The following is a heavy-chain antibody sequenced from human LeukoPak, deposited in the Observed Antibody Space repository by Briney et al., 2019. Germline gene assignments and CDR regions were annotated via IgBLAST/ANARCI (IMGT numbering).Heavy chain of an antibody. CDR3: ARVLYDSSGYYVDY. V-gene: IGHV4-59*01. Sequence: SETLSLTCTVSGGSISSYYWSWIRQPPGKGLEWIVYIYYSGSTNYNPSLKSRVTISVDTSKNQFSLKLSSVTAADTAVYYCARVLYDSSGYYVDYWGQGTLVTVSS. CDR1: GGSISSYY. D-gene: IGHD3-22*01. CDR2: IYYSGST. J-gene: IGHJ4*02.